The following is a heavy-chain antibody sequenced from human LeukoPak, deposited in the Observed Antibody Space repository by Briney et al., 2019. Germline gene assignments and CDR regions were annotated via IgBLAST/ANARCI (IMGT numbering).Heavy chain of an antibody. CDR2: IWYDGSNE. Sequence: GGSLRLSCAASGFTFRSYGMHWVRQAPGKGLEWVALIWYDGSNEHYADPVRGRFSISRDNSKNTLYLQMNGLRAEDTAVYYCASFDGDYYFDYWGQGTLVTVSS. CDR3: ASFDGDYYFDY. D-gene: IGHD4-17*01. V-gene: IGHV3-33*01. CDR1: GFTFRSYG. J-gene: IGHJ4*02.